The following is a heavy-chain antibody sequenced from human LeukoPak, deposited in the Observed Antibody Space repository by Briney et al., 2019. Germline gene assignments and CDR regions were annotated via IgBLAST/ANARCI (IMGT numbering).Heavy chain of an antibody. CDR3: ARVREDIVVVVAAYYYYYYMDV. J-gene: IGHJ6*03. D-gene: IGHD2-15*01. V-gene: IGHV3-43D*03. CDR1: GFTFDDYA. CDR2: ISWDGGST. Sequence: GGSLRLSCAASGFTFDDYAMHWVRQAPGKGLEWVSLISWDGGSTYYADSVKGRFTIYRDNSKNSLYLQMNSLRAEDTAVYYCARVREDIVVVVAAYYYYYYMDVWGKGTTVTVSS.